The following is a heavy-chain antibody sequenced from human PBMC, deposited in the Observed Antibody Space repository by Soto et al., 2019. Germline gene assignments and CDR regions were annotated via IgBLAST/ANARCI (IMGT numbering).Heavy chain of an antibody. J-gene: IGHJ4*02. V-gene: IGHV3-48*01. CDR1: GFPFNTYA. CDR3: ARDLTH. CDR2: INSASTTT. D-gene: IGHD3-9*01. Sequence: DVQLVESGGGLVQPGGSLRLSCAASGFPFNTYAMHWVRQAPGKGLEWISYINSASTTTFHADSVKGRFTVSRDNAENSLYLQERSLRLEDTAVYYCARDLTHWSQGSLVTVSS.